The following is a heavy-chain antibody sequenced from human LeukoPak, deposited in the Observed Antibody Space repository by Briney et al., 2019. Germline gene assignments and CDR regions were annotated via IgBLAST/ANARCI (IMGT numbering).Heavy chain of an antibody. D-gene: IGHD3-10*01. J-gene: IGHJ4*02. CDR1: GGSFSAYY. V-gene: IGHV4-34*01. CDR3: ARHPFGRYDY. Sequence: SETLSLTCAVYGGSFSAYYWSWIRQPPGKGLEWIGEINHSGSTNYNPSLKSRVTISVDTSKNQFSLKLSSVTAADTAVYYCARHPFGRYDYWGQGTLVTVSS. CDR2: INHSGST.